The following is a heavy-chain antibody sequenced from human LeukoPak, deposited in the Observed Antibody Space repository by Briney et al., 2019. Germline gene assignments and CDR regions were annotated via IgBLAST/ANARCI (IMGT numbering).Heavy chain of an antibody. D-gene: IGHD6-13*01. CDR2: IGGSDGST. CDR3: AKRVHSSSWYAAFDS. J-gene: IGHJ4*02. CDR1: GFSFNIYV. V-gene: IGHV3-23*01. Sequence: PGGSLRLSRAASGFSFNIYVMNWVRQAPGKGLQWVSGIGGSDGSTHYADSAKGRFTISRDNSKNMLYLEMNSLRAEDTAIYYCAKRVHSSSWYAAFDSWGQGTLVTVSS.